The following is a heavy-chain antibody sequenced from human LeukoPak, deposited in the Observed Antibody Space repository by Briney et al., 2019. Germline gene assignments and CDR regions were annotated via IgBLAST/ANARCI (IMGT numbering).Heavy chain of an antibody. CDR1: GYTFTSYG. J-gene: IGHJ4*02. CDR2: ISAYNGNT. Sequence: ASVKVSCKASGYTFTSYGISWVRQAPGQGLEWMGWISAYNGNTNYAQKFQGRVTITADESTSTAYMELSSLRSEDTAVYYCARGERWLQSYFDYWGQGTLVTVSS. V-gene: IGHV1-18*01. CDR3: ARGERWLQSYFDY. D-gene: IGHD5-24*01.